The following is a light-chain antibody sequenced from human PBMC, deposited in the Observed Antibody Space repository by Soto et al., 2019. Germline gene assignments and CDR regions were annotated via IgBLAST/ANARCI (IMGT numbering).Light chain of an antibody. CDR1: QSVDRY. CDR3: QQYLNSPRT. J-gene: IGKJ1*01. CDR2: DAS. Sequence: EIVLTQSPATLSLSPGERATLSCRASQSVDRYLAWYQQKPGQAPRLLIYDASNRATGIPGRFSGSGSGTDFTLTISNVEPEDAAVYYCQQYLNSPRTFGQGTKVDIK. V-gene: IGKV3-11*01.